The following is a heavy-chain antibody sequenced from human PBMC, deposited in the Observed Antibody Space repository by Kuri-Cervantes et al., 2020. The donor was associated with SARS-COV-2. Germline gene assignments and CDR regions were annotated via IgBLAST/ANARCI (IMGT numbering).Heavy chain of an antibody. V-gene: IGHV2-5*02. Sequence: SGPTLVKPTQTLTLTCTFSGFSLSTSGMGVGWIRQPPGKALEWLALIYWDDDKRYSPSLNNRLTITKDTSKNQVVLTVTNMDPVDTATYYCARSITIFGVVINAFDIWGQGTMVTVSS. CDR1: GFSLSTSGMG. CDR2: IYWDDDK. D-gene: IGHD3-3*01. J-gene: IGHJ3*02. CDR3: ARSITIFGVVINAFDI.